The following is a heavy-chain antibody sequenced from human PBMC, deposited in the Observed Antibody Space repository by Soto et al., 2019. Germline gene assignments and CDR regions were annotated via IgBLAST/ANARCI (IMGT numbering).Heavy chain of an antibody. J-gene: IGHJ3*02. V-gene: IGHV1-69*13. CDR1: GGTFSSYA. CDR2: IIPIFGTA. CDR3: ASPRIVVVTATLREDDAFDI. Sequence: ASVKVSCKASGGTFSSYAISWVRQAPGQGLEWMGGIIPIFGTANYAQKFQGRVTITADESTSTAYMELSGLRSEDTAVYYCASPRIVVVTATLREDDAFDIWGQGTMVTVSS. D-gene: IGHD2-21*02.